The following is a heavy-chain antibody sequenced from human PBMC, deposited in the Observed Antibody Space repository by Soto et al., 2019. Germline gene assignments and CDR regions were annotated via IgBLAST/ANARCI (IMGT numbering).Heavy chain of an antibody. CDR3: ARQHGGLRPNFDY. CDR1: GDSISSGSYY. J-gene: IGHJ4*02. CDR2: IHYSGRT. Sequence: QLQLQESGPGLVKPSETLSLTCTVSGDSISSGSYYWGWIRQPPGKGLEWIGTIHYSGRTYYNPSLKSRITLSVDTSKSQFSLQLSSVTAADTAVYYCARQHGGLRPNFDYWGQGSLVTVSS. V-gene: IGHV4-39*01. D-gene: IGHD3-3*01.